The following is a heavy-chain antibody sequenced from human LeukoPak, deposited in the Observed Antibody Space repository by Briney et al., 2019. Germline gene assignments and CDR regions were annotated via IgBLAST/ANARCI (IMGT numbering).Heavy chain of an antibody. CDR1: GFTFSSYE. CDR3: AKGRGWEASYYYYYMDV. V-gene: IGHV3-48*03. Sequence: PGGSLRLSCEASGFTFSSYEMNWVRQAPGKGLEWISYISSSGTTINYADSVKGRVTISRDNAKNSLYLQMNSLRAEDTAVYYCAKGRGWEASYYYYYMDVWGKGTTVTISS. CDR2: ISSSGTTI. J-gene: IGHJ6*03. D-gene: IGHD1-26*01.